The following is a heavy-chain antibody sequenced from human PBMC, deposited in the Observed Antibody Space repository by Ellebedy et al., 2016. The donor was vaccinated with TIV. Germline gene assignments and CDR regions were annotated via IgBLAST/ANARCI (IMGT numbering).Heavy chain of an antibody. V-gene: IGHV4-34*01. Sequence: GSLRLXXAVYGGSFSGYYWSWIRQPPGKGLEWIGEINHSGSTNYNPSLKSRVTISVDTSKNQFSLKLSSVTAADTAVYYCARGPAKDGYNPIDYWGQGTLVTVSS. CDR1: GGSFSGYY. CDR3: ARGPAKDGYNPIDY. J-gene: IGHJ4*02. D-gene: IGHD5-24*01. CDR2: INHSGST.